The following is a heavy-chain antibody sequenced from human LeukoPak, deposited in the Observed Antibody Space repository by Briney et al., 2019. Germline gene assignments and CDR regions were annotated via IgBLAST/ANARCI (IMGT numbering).Heavy chain of an antibody. CDR2: IYHSGST. V-gene: IGHV4-38-2*01. CDR3: ARSYGSSWYKAH. CDR1: GYSISSGYY. D-gene: IGHD6-13*01. Sequence: KPSETLSLTCAVSGYSISSGYYWGWIRQPPGKGVEWIGSIYHSGSTYYNPSLKSRVTISLDTSKNQFSLKLSSVTAADTAVYYCARSYGSSWYKAHWGQGTLVTVSS. J-gene: IGHJ4*02.